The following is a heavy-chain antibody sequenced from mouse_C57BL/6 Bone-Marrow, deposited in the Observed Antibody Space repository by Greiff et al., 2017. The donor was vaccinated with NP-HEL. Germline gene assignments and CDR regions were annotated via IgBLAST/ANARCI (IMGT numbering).Heavy chain of an antibody. V-gene: IGHV5-16*01. CDR3: AREGGLRRRTYAMDY. J-gene: IGHJ4*01. CDR2: INYDGSST. CDR1: GFTFSDYY. D-gene: IGHD2-4*01. Sequence: EVQVVESEGGLVQPGSSMKLSCTASGFTFSDYYMAWVRQVPEKGLEWVANINYDGSSTYYLDSLKSRFILSRDNAKNIVYLQIRSLKSEDTATYYCAREGGLRRRTYAMDYWGQGTSVTVSS.